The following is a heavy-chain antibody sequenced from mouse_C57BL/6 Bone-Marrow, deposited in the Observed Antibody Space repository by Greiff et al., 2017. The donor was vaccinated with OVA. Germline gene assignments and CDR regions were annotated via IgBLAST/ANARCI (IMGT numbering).Heavy chain of an antibody. D-gene: IGHD1-1*01. V-gene: IGHV3-6*01. CDR2: ISYDGSN. J-gene: IGHJ4*01. CDR3: AREGDYNGSTTTAMDY. CDR1: GYSITSGYY. Sequence: EVQLMESGPGLVKPSQSLSLTCSVTGYSITSGYYWNWIRQFPGNKLEWMGYISYDGSNNYNPSLKNRISITRDTSTNQFFLKLNSVTTEDTATYYCAREGDYNGSTTTAMDYWGQGTSVTVSS.